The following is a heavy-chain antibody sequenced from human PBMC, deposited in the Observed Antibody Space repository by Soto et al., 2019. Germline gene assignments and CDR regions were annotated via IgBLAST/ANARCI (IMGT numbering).Heavy chain of an antibody. CDR1: GGAFSSYT. V-gene: IGHV1-69*08. Sequence: QVQLVQSGAEVRKPGSSVKVSCKAYGGAFSSYTTSWGRHAPGQGLEWMGRIIPILGIANYAQTFQGRVTMTTDKSTSTAYMELSSLRADDTAVYYCARETMTSVIDNWGQGTLVTVSS. D-gene: IGHD4-4*01. CDR3: ARETMTSVIDN. J-gene: IGHJ4*02. CDR2: IIPILGIA.